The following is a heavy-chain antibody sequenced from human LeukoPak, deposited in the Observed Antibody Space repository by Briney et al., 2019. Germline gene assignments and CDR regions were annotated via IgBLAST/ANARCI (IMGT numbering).Heavy chain of an antibody. Sequence: GSLRLSCAASGFTFSSYAMSWVRQAPGKGLEWVSAISGSGGSTYYADSVKGRFTISRDNSKNTLYLQMNSLRAEDTAVYYCARGGGIVGATGAFDYWGQGTLVTVSS. CDR2: ISGSGGST. CDR1: GFTFSSYA. V-gene: IGHV3-23*01. J-gene: IGHJ4*02. D-gene: IGHD1-26*01. CDR3: ARGGGIVGATGAFDY.